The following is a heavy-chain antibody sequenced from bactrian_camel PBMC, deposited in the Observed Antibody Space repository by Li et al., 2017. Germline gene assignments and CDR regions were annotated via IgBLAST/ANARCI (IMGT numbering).Heavy chain of an antibody. Sequence: DVQLVESGGGSVQPGGSLRLSCTASGYTYFRNTCMGWFRQVPGKGREGVATIYTGGDTTYYAQSVEGRFTISQDSAKNTVYLQMNSLKPEDTAMYYCAADRRLTRIAHCGSWSKRPTGARGPRSPSP. CDR2: IYTGGDTT. D-gene: IGHD6*01. V-gene: IGHV3S40*01. CDR1: GYTYFRNTC. J-gene: IGHJ4*01. CDR3: AADRRLTRIAHCGSWSKRPT.